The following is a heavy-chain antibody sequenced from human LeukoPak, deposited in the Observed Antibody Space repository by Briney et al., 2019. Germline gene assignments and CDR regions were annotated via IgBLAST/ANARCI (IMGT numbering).Heavy chain of an antibody. Sequence: PGGSLRLSCAASGFTFSSYWMSWVRQAPGKGLEWVANIKQDGSEKYYVDSVKGRFTISRDNAKNSLYLQMNSLRAEDTAVYYCARVGKWELLRRYYFDYWGQGTLVTVSS. V-gene: IGHV3-7*01. J-gene: IGHJ4*02. CDR3: ARVGKWELLRRYYFDY. CDR2: IKQDGSEK. CDR1: GFTFSSYW. D-gene: IGHD1-26*01.